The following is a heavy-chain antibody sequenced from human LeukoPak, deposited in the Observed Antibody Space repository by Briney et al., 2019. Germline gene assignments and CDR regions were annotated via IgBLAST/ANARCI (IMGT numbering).Heavy chain of an antibody. D-gene: IGHD3/OR15-3a*01. J-gene: IGHJ3*01. V-gene: IGHV1-69*05. CDR3: ARDGVGTVFDL. CDR2: IIPIFGTA. Sequence: AASVKVSSKASGGTFSSYAISWVRPAPGQGLEWMGGIIPIFGTANYEQKFQDRVTITKDESTSTTYMELSSLKSEETAVYYCARDGVGTVFDLWGQGTMVTVSS. CDR1: GGTFSSYA.